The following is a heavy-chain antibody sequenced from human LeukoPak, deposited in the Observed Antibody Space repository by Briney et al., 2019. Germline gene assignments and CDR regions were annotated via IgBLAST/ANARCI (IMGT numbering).Heavy chain of an antibody. V-gene: IGHV3-30*01. CDR3: ARDGSNILRFLEWLSNEGAYYFDY. D-gene: IGHD3-3*01. J-gene: IGHJ4*02. CDR2: ISYDGSNK. CDR1: GFTFSSYA. Sequence: PGGSLRLSCAASGFTFSSYAMHWVRQAPGKGLEWVAVISYDGSNKYYADSVKGRFTISRDNSKNTLYLQMNSLRAEDTAVYYCARDGSNILRFLEWLSNEGAYYFDYWGQGTLVTVSS.